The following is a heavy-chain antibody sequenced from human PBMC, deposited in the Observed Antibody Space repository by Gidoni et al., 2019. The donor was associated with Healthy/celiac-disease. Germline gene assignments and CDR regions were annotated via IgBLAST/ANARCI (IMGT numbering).Heavy chain of an antibody. D-gene: IGHD2-15*01. CDR2: ISSSGSTI. CDR3: AREGYCSGGSCYAVWLVERYYFDY. V-gene: IGHV3-48*03. CDR1: GFTFSSYE. Sequence: EVQLVESGGGLVQPGGSLRLSCAASGFTFSSYEMHWVRQAPGKGLEWVSYISSSGSTIYYADSVKGRFTISRDNAKNSLYLQMNSLRDEDTAVYYWAREGYCSGGSCYAVWLVERYYFDYWGQGTLVTVSS. J-gene: IGHJ4*02.